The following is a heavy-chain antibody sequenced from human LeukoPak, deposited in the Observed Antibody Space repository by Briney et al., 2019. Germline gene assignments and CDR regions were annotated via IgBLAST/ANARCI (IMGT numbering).Heavy chain of an antibody. V-gene: IGHV5-51*01. J-gene: IGHJ5*02. CDR3: ARLGSRRDGYNNWFDP. CDR1: GYSFTSYW. D-gene: IGHD5-12*01. Sequence: GESLKISCKGSGYSFTSYWIGWVCQMPGKGLEWMGIIYPGDSDTRYSPSFQGQVTIPADKSISTAYLQWSSLKASDTAMYYCARLGSRRDGYNNWFDPWGQGTLVTVSS. CDR2: IYPGDSDT.